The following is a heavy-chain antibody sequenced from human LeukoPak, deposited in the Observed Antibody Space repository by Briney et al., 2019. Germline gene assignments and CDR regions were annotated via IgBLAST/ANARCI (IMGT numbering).Heavy chain of an antibody. Sequence: TGGSLRLSCAASGFTFSRYTMNWVRQAPGKGLEWVSSISTSSIYIYYADSVKGRFTISRDNAKNSVYLQMNSLRADDTAVYYCAREGDYYGGAFDYWGQGALVTVSS. CDR1: GFTFSRYT. CDR3: AREGDYYGGAFDY. V-gene: IGHV3-21*01. J-gene: IGHJ4*02. CDR2: ISTSSIYI. D-gene: IGHD3-10*01.